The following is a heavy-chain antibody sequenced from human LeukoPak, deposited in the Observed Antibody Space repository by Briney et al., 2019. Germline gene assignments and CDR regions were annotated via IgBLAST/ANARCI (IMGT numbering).Heavy chain of an antibody. CDR2: IYSGGST. D-gene: IGHD3-3*01. CDR1: GFTVSSNY. Sequence: PGGSLRLSCAASGFTVSSNYMSWVLQAPGKGLEWVSVIYSGGSTYYADSVKGRFTISRDNSKNTLYLQMNSLRAEDTAVYYCASSDFWSGLNQFDYWGQGTLVTVSS. CDR3: ASSDFWSGLNQFDY. J-gene: IGHJ4*02. V-gene: IGHV3-53*01.